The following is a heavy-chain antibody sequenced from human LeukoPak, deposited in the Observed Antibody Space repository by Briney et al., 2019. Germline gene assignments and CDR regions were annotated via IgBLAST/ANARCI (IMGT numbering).Heavy chain of an antibody. Sequence: GGSLRLSCAASGFTFSSYAMSWVRQAPGKGLEWVSAISGSGGSTYYADSVKGRFTISRDNSKNTLYLQMNSLRAEDTAVYYCARDPYHFWSGSYYYYMDVWGKGTTVTVSS. D-gene: IGHD3-3*01. V-gene: IGHV3-23*01. CDR1: GFTFSSYA. CDR3: ARDPYHFWSGSYYYYMDV. J-gene: IGHJ6*03. CDR2: ISGSGGST.